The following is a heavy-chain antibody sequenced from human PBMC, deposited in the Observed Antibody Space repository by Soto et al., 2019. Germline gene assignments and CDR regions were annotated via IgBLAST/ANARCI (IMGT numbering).Heavy chain of an antibody. CDR2: IIPIFGTA. J-gene: IGHJ6*02. CDR3: ASAKMRETGRVLPAAIAGFSWDRCYYYGMDC. D-gene: IGHD2-2*02. Sequence: SVKVYCKASGGAFSSYAISWVRQAPGQGLEWMGGIIPIFGTANYAQKFQGRVTITADESTSTAYMELSSLRSEDTAVYYCASAKMRETGRVLPAAIAGFSWDRCYYYGMDCWCHSTTVTVSS. V-gene: IGHV1-69*13. CDR1: GGAFSSYA.